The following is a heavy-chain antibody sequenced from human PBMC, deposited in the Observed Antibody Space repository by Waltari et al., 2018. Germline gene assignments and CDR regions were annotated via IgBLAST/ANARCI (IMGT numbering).Heavy chain of an antibody. CDR3: ARGVAFTSGSSMYYFDS. CDR2: ISNSGSPI. J-gene: IGHJ4*02. D-gene: IGHD3-10*01. CDR1: GFTFSDYY. V-gene: IGHV3-11*04. Sequence: QVQLVESGGGLVKPGGSLRLSCAASGFTFSDYYMSWIRQAPGKGLELISYISNSGSPIYYADSVKGRFTISRDNAKNSLYLQMSSLRAEDTAVYYCARGVAFTSGSSMYYFDSWGQGTLVTVSS.